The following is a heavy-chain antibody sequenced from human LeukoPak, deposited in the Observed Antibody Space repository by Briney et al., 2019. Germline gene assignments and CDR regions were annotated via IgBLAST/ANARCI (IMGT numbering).Heavy chain of an antibody. V-gene: IGHV1-69*05. D-gene: IGHD4-23*01. CDR3: ARDRSTVVTPYFDY. CDR1: GYTFTGYY. Sequence: GASVKVSCKASGYTFTGYYMHWVRQAPGQGLEWMGGIIPIFGTANYAQKFQGRVTITTDESTSTAYMELSSLRSEDTAVYYCARDRSTVVTPYFDYWGQGTLVTVSS. J-gene: IGHJ4*02. CDR2: IIPIFGTA.